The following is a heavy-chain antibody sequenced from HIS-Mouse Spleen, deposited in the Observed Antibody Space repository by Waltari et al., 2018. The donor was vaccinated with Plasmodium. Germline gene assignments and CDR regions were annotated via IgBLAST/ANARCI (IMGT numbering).Heavy chain of an antibody. Sequence: VQLVESGGGLVQPGGSLRLSCAASGSTLRSYWMSWVRQAPGKGLEWVANIKQDGSEKYYVDSVKGRFTISRDNAKNSLYLQMNSLRAEDTAVYYCASSWYWYFDLWGRGTLVTVSS. CDR2: IKQDGSEK. D-gene: IGHD6-13*01. J-gene: IGHJ2*01. CDR3: ASSWYWYFDL. CDR1: GSTLRSYW. V-gene: IGHV3-7*01.